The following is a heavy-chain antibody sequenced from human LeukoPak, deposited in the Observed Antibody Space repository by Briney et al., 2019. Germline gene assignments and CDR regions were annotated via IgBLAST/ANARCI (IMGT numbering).Heavy chain of an antibody. CDR2: ISSSSSYI. CDR1: GFTFSSYS. J-gene: IGHJ4*02. Sequence: GGSLRLSCAASGFTFSSYSMNWVRQAPGKGLEWVSSISSSSSYIYYADSVKGRFTISRDNAKNSLYLQMNSLRAEDTAVYYCARDCPSGYRFDYWGQGTLVTVSS. D-gene: IGHD5-12*01. V-gene: IGHV3-21*01. CDR3: ARDCPSGYRFDY.